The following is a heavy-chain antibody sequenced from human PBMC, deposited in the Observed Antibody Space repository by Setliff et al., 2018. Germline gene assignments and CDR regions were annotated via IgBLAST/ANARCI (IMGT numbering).Heavy chain of an antibody. CDR1: GFRFTNFG. CDR2: ISAYNGYI. D-gene: IGHD2-15*01. V-gene: IGHV1-18*01. CDR3: ARDRPEVVIDAARALFDY. Sequence: GASVKVSCKTSGFRFTNFGFSWVRQAPGQGLEWLGSISAYNGYIIYEQKFQGRVTMTTDTSTSTAYMELRSLRSDDTAVYYCARDRPEVVIDAARALFDYWGQGALVTVSS. J-gene: IGHJ4*02.